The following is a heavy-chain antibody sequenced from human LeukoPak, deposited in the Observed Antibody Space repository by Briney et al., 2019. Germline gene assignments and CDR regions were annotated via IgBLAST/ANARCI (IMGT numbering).Heavy chain of an antibody. CDR2: IFYTGDS. D-gene: IGHD2-21*01. V-gene: IGHV4-59*08. J-gene: IGHJ4*02. CDR1: GVSSRSSY. Sequence: SETLSLTCTVSGVSSRSSYWSWIRQPPGKGLEWIGYIFYTGDSNHNPSFTSRVSISLDTSKDQISLKLSSVTAADTAVYYFARHRFASPLDSWGQGTLVTVSS. CDR3: ARHRFASPLDS.